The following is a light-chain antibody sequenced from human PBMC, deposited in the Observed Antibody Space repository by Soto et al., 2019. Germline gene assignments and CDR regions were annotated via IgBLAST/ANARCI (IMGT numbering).Light chain of an antibody. CDR2: AGS. CDR3: QPYNIWPLWT. V-gene: IGKV3-15*01. J-gene: IGKJ1*01. CDR1: QSVGST. Sequence: IVMTQSPSTLSVSTGERATLSCRASQSVGSTLAWYQRKPGHAPRLLIYAGSTRAPDVPARFSGGGSETEFTLTISSLPSADFAVYFCQPYNIWPLWTFGQGTKV.